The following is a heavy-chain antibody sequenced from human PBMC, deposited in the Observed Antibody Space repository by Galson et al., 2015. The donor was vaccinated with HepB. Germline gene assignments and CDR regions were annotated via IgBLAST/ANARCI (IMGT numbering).Heavy chain of an antibody. CDR2: ISAYNGNT. J-gene: IGHJ3*02. D-gene: IGHD3-10*01. V-gene: IGHV1-18*04. Sequence: SVKVSCKASGYTFTSYGISWVRQAPGQGLEWMGWISAYNGNTNYAQKLQGRVTMTTDTSTSTAYMELRSLRSDDTAVYYCARDTRRDMVRGVDDAFDIWGQGTMVTVSS. CDR3: ARDTRRDMVRGVDDAFDI. CDR1: GYTFTSYG.